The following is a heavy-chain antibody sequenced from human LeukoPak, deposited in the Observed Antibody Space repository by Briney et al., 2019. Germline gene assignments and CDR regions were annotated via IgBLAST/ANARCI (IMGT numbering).Heavy chain of an antibody. CDR2: IYYSGST. D-gene: IGHD3-22*01. CDR3: ARQSYYYDSSGHHYYFDY. J-gene: IGHJ4*02. V-gene: IGHV4-39*01. CDR1: GGSISSSSDY. Sequence: PSETLSLTCTVSGGSISSSSDYWGWIRQPPGKGLEWIGSIYYSGSTYYNPSLKSRLTISVDTSKNQFSLNLNSVTAADTAVYYCARQSYYYDSSGHHYYFDYWGQGTLVTVSS.